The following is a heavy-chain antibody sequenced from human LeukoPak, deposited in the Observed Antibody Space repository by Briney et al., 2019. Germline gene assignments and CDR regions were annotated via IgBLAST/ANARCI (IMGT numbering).Heavy chain of an antibody. CDR3: ARGGYSGYDPDAFDI. CDR2: INPNSGGT. D-gene: IGHD5-12*01. J-gene: IGHJ3*02. Sequence: ASVKVSCKASGYTFTGYYMHWVRQAPGQGLEWMGWINPNSGGTNYAQKFQGRVTMTRDTSISTAYMELSRLRSDDTAVYYCARGGYSGYDPDAFDIWGQGTMVTVSS. V-gene: IGHV1-2*02. CDR1: GYTFTGYY.